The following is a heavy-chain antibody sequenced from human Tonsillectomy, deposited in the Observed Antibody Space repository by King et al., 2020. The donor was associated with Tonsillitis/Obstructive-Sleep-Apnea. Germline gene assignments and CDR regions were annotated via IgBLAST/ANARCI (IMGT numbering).Heavy chain of an antibody. CDR2: IYYSGST. J-gene: IGHJ4*02. D-gene: IGHD3-10*01. Sequence: QLQESGPGLVKPSETLSLTCTVSGGSISSYYWSWIRQPPGKGLEWIGYIYYSGSTNYNPSLKSRVTISVDTSKNQFSLKLGSVTAADTAVYYCARHYYGSGSYQRYFDYWGQGTLVTVSS. V-gene: IGHV4-59*01. CDR3: ARHYYGSGSYQRYFDY. CDR1: GGSISSYY.